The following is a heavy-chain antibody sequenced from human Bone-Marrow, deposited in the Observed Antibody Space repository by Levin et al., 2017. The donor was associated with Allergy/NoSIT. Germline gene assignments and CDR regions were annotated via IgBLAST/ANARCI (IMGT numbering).Heavy chain of an antibody. CDR2: INWKGNSM. V-gene: IGHV3-9*01. D-gene: IGHD6-6*01. CDR3: AKDSRSSSSMDYYYYHGMDV. J-gene: IGHJ6*02. CDR1: GFTFDDST. Sequence: LSLTCAASGFTFDDSTMHWVRPAPGKGLEWVSSINWKGNSMDYADSVKGRFTISRDNAKNSLSLHMNSLRAEDTALYYCAKDSRSSSSMDYYYYHGMDVWGQGTTVTVSS.